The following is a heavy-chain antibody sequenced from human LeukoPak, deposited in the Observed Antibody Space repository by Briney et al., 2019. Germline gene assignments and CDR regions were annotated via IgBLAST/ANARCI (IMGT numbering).Heavy chain of an antibody. CDR3: ARHKDYYYSYMDV. J-gene: IGHJ6*03. CDR2: IYYSGST. CDR1: GGSISSYY. V-gene: IGHV4-39*01. Sequence: SETLSLTCTVSGGSISSYYWGWIRQPPGKGLEWIGTIYYSGSTYYNPSLTSRVTISVDTSKNQFSLKLSSVTAADTAVYYCARHKDYYYSYMDVWGRGTTVTISS.